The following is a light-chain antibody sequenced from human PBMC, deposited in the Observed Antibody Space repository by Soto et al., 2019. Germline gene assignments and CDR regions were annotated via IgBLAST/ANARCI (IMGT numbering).Light chain of an antibody. CDR3: QQYTDWPIT. J-gene: IGKJ5*01. Sequence: EVLMTQSPATLSVSPGDRATLSCRASQSINSNLAWYQQQTGQAPRILIYAASTRDTAVPDRFSGSGSGTDFTLPITSLQSDDFLAYFCQQYTDWPITFGQGTRLEIK. CDR2: AAS. CDR1: QSINSN. V-gene: IGKV3-15*01.